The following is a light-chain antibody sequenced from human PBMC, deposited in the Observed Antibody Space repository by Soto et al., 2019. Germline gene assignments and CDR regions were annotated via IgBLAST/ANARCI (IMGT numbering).Light chain of an antibody. J-gene: IGKJ3*01. CDR3: QRNSTGPV. CDR1: QGIRNF. V-gene: IGKV1-27*01. CDR2: AAT. Sequence: DIQMTQSPTSLSASVGDRVTITCRASQGIRNFVAWYQQKPGKAAKLLIYAATTLQSGVPSRFSGSGSGTDFTLTIHSLEPEDVASYSYQRNSTGPVFGGGTKVEIK.